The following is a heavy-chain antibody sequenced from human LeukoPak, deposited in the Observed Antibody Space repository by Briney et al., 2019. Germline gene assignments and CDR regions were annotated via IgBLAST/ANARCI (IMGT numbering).Heavy chain of an antibody. CDR2: IYHSGST. Sequence: SETLSFTCAVSGGSISSSNWWSWVRQPPVKGLEWIGEIYHSGSTNYNPSLKSRVTISVDKSKNQFSLQLNSVTPEDTAVYYCARAGDQGSSWYKVYLFDYWGQGTLVTVSS. J-gene: IGHJ4*02. V-gene: IGHV4-4*02. CDR3: ARAGDQGSSWYKVYLFDY. CDR1: GGSISSSNW. D-gene: IGHD6-13*01.